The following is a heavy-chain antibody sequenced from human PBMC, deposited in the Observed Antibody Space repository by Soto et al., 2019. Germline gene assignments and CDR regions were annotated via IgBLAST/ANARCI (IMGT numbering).Heavy chain of an antibody. Sequence: SETLSLTCTVSGGSISSYYWSWIRQPAGKGLEWIGRMYPSGSTNYNPSLKSRVAMSVDTSKNHFSLNLSSVTAADMAVYYCAREGSYSAYNFAHGIQLWSFDFWGQGALVTVSS. J-gene: IGHJ4*02. CDR3: AREGSYSAYNFAHGIQLWSFDF. D-gene: IGHD5-12*01. CDR1: GGSISSYY. V-gene: IGHV4-4*07. CDR2: MYPSGST.